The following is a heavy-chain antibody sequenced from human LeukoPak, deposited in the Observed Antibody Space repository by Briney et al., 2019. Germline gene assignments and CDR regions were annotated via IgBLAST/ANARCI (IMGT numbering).Heavy chain of an antibody. CDR1: GGSISSYY. D-gene: IGHD3-3*02. J-gene: IGHJ3*02. V-gene: IGHV4-59*01. CDR3: AGFPLSDDAFDI. Sequence: PSETLSLTCTVSGGSISSYYWSWIRQPPGKGLEWIGYIYYSGSTNYNPSLKSRVTISVDTSKNQFSLKLSSVTAADTAVYYCAGFPLSDDAFDIWGQGTMVTVSS. CDR2: IYYSGST.